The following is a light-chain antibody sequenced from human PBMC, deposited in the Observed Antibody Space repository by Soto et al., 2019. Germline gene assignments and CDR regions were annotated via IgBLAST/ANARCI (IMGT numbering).Light chain of an antibody. V-gene: IGKV3-20*01. J-gene: IGKJ4*01. CDR2: GAS. CDR1: QSVSSSY. Sequence: EIVLTQSTGTLSLSPGERATLSCRASQSVSSSYLAWYQQKPGQAPRLLIYGASSRATGIPDTFSGSGSETDLTRAFSSLVPEGFEGFYCLQYGSLGLTFGGGPKVVIK. CDR3: LQYGSLGLT.